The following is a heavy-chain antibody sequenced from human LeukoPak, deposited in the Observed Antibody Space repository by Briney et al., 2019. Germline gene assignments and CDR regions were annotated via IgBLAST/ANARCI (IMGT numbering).Heavy chain of an antibody. CDR3: TTARNMVRGVIPLDY. V-gene: IGHV3-15*01. J-gene: IGHJ4*02. CDR1: GFTFSNAW. Sequence: PGGSLRLSCAASGFTFSNAWMSWVRQAPGKGLEWVGRIRSKTDGGTTDYAAPVKGRFTISRDDSKNTLYLQINSLKTGDTAVYYCTTARNMVRGVIPLDYWGQGTLVTVSS. CDR2: IRSKTDGGTT. D-gene: IGHD3-10*01.